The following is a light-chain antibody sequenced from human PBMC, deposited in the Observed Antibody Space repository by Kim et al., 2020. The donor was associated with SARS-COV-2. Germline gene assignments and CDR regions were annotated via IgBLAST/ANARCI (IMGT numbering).Light chain of an antibody. J-gene: IGLJ1*01. CDR1: SSDVGGYNY. V-gene: IGLV2-14*04. CDR2: DVS. CDR3: SSYTSSSTYV. Sequence: QSITISCTGTSSDVGGYNYVSWYQQHPGKAPKLMIYDVSKRPSGVSNRFSGSKSGNTASLTISGLQAEDEADYYCSSYTSSSTYVFGTGTKV.